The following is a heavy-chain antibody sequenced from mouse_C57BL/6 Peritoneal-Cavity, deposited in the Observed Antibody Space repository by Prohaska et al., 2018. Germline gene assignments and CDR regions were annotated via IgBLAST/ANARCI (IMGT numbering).Heavy chain of an antibody. D-gene: IGHD2-3*01. Sequence: HGKSLEWIGDINPNNGGTSYNQKFKGKATLTVDKSSSTAYMELRSLTSEDSAVYYCARFYDGYYYFDYWGQGTTLTVSS. CDR3: ARFYDGYYYFDY. J-gene: IGHJ2*01. V-gene: IGHV1-26*01. CDR2: INPNNGGT.